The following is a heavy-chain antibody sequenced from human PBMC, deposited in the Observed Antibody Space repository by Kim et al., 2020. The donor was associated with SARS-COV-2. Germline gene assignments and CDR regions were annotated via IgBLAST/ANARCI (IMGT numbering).Heavy chain of an antibody. CDR1: GFTFSSYW. J-gene: IGHJ4*02. CDR2: IKQDGSEK. CDR3: ARERGRAIGSSWFEWIPSLYYFDY. V-gene: IGHV3-7*01. Sequence: GGSLRLSCAASGFTFSSYWMSWVRQAPGKGLEWVANIKQDGSEKYYVDSVKGRFTISRDNAKNSLYLQMNSLRAEDTAVYYCARERGRAIGSSWFEWIPSLYYFDYWGQGTLVTVSS. D-gene: IGHD6-13*01.